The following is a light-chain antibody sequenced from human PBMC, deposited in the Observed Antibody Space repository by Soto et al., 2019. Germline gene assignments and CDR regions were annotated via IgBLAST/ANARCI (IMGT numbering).Light chain of an antibody. CDR2: SNN. Sequence: QSVLTQPPSVSGAPGQRVTISCTGSGSTFGSNTVNWYQQLPGTAPKLLIYSNNQRPSGVPDRFSGSKSGTSASLAISGLQSEDEADYYCAAWDDSLNGPVFGTGTKVTVL. J-gene: IGLJ1*01. CDR3: AAWDDSLNGPV. CDR1: GSTFGSNT. V-gene: IGLV1-44*01.